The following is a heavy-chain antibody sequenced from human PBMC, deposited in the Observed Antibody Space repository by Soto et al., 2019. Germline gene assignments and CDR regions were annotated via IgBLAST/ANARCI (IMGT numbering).Heavy chain of an antibody. CDR1: GYTFTSYG. J-gene: IGHJ6*02. V-gene: IGHV1-18*04. CDR2: ISAYNGNT. Sequence: VXVSFNSAGYTFTSYGIGWVRQAPGQGPEWMGWISAYNGNTNYAQKLQGRVTMTTDTSTSTAYMELRSLRSDDTAVYYCARESITIFGVVIIDYGMDVWGQGTTVTVYS. CDR3: ARESITIFGVVIIDYGMDV. D-gene: IGHD3-3*01.